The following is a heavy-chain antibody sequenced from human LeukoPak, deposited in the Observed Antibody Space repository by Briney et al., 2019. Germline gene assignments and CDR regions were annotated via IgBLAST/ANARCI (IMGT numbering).Heavy chain of an antibody. CDR2: IFHTGNS. D-gene: IGHD3-10*01. Sequence: SETLSLTCTVSGDSISSGDYSWGWVRQPSGKGLEWIGYIFHTGNSYYNPSLRSRVTISVDRSRNQFSLRLTSVTAADTAVYYCARELWFVNAPGSWLDPWGPGTLVAVSS. J-gene: IGHJ5*02. V-gene: IGHV4-30-2*01. CDR1: GDSISSGDYS. CDR3: ARELWFVNAPGSWLDP.